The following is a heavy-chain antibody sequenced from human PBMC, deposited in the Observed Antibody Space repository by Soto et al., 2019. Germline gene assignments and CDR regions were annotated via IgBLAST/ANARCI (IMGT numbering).Heavy chain of an antibody. Sequence: PSETLSLTCTVSGTSISSYYWSWIRQPPGKGLEWIANIHYSGTTNYNPSLASRVTLSVDTSKNQFSMKMTSVTAADRAMYFCARYNSYAIDYWGRGTLVTVSS. V-gene: IGHV4-59*01. J-gene: IGHJ4*02. D-gene: IGHD2-8*01. CDR1: GTSISSYY. CDR2: IHYSGTT. CDR3: ARYNSYAIDY.